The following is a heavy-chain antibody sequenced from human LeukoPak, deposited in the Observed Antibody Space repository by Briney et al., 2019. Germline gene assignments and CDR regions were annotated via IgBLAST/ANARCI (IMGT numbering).Heavy chain of an antibody. CDR1: GFSFNNYA. CDR3: VKGGYDFVEVAYFDF. J-gene: IGHJ4*02. Sequence: GGSLRLPCAASGFSFNNYAMGWVRQAPGKGLEWVSIIIASSGSTFYADSVKGRFTISRDNSKNTLYLQMNSLRVEDTAVYYCVKGGYDFVEVAYFDFWGQGTLSPSPQ. V-gene: IGHV3-23*01. D-gene: IGHD5-12*01. CDR2: IIASSGST.